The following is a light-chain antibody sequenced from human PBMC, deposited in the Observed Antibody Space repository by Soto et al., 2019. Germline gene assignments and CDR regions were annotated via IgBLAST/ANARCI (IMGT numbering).Light chain of an antibody. Sequence: QSALTQPPSVSGSPGQSVAISCTGTSSDVGSYNRVSWYQQPPGTAPKLIISEVSNRPSGVPDRFSGSKSGNTASLTISGLQAEDEEDYYCSSYTISSTYVFGTGTKVTVL. CDR1: SSDVGSYNR. V-gene: IGLV2-18*02. CDR2: EVS. J-gene: IGLJ1*01. CDR3: SSYTISSTYV.